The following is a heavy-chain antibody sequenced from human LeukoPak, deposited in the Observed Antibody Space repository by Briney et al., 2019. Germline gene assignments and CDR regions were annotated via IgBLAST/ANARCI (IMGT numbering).Heavy chain of an antibody. Sequence: SETLSLTCTVSGGSISAYYWNWIRQPPGKGLEWIGYIYHSGSTNYNPSLQSRVTISVDTSKNQFSLNLNSVTAADTAVYYCARGGAARLHFQNWGQGTLVTVSS. V-gene: IGHV4-59*01. CDR2: IYHSGST. CDR3: ARGGAARLHFQN. D-gene: IGHD6-6*01. CDR1: GGSISAYY. J-gene: IGHJ1*01.